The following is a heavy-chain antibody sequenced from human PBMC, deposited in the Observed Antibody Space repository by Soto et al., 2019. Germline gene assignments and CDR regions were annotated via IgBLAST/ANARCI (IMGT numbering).Heavy chain of an antibody. CDR1: GFTFSSYW. J-gene: IGHJ4*02. CDR2: INTDGSET. CDR3: ARDGEGY. D-gene: IGHD2-15*01. V-gene: IGHV3-74*01. Sequence: EVQLVESGGGLVQPGGSLRLSCVASGFTFSSYWMHWVRQVPGGGLVWVSRINTDGSETDYADSVKGRLTVSRDNAKNTQYLQMNSLRAEDTAVYFCARDGEGYWGQGTLVTVSS.